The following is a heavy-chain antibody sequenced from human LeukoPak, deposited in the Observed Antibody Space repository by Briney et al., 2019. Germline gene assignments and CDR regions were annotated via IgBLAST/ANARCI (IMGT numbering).Heavy chain of an antibody. Sequence: GGSLRLSCAASGFTFSSYAMHWVRQAPGKELEWVAVISYDGSNKYYADSVKGRFTISRDNSKNTLYLQMNSLRAEDTAVYYCARDRAAAGFDAFDIWGQGTMVTVSS. CDR1: GFTFSSYA. J-gene: IGHJ3*02. CDR3: ARDRAAAGFDAFDI. CDR2: ISYDGSNK. D-gene: IGHD6-13*01. V-gene: IGHV3-30*04.